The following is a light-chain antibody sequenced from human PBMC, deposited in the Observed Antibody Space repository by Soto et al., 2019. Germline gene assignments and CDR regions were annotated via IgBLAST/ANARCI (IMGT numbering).Light chain of an antibody. Sequence: QSVLTQPASVSGSPGQSITISCTGTSSDIDAYNYVSWYQQHPGKAPKLMIYDVSNRPSGISNRFSGSKSGNTASLTISGLQAEDEADYYCGSYTTSSNYVFGTGIKVTVL. CDR3: GSYTTSSNYV. CDR1: SSDIDAYNY. CDR2: DVS. J-gene: IGLJ1*01. V-gene: IGLV2-14*01.